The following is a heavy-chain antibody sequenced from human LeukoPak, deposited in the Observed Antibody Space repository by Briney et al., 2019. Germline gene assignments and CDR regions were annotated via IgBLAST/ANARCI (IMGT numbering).Heavy chain of an antibody. CDR3: ARDQQVLWPDY. CDR1: GFTFSSYS. J-gene: IGHJ4*02. V-gene: IGHV3-21*01. D-gene: IGHD2/OR15-2a*01. CDR2: ISSSSYI. Sequence: KAGGSLRLSCAASGFTFSSYSMNWVRQAPGKGLEWVSSISSSSYIYYADSVKGRFTISRDNAKNSLYLQMNSLRAEDTAVYYCARDQQVLWPDYWGQGTLVTVSS.